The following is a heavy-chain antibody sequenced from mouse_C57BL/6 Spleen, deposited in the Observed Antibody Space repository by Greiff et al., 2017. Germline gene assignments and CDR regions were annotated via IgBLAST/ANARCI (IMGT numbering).Heavy chain of an antibody. CDR2: ISDGGSYT. D-gene: IGHD2-3*01. Sequence: EVKLVESGGGLVKPGGSLKLSCAASGFTFSSYAMSWVRQTPEKRLEWVATISDGGSYTYYPDNVKGRFTISRDNAKNNLYLQMSHLKSEDTAMYYCASYDGYSDYWGQGTTLTVSS. V-gene: IGHV5-4*03. J-gene: IGHJ2*01. CDR3: ASYDGYSDY. CDR1: GFTFSSYA.